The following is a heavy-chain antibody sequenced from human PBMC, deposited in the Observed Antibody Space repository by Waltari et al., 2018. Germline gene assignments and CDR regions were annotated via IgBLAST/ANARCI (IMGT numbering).Heavy chain of an antibody. V-gene: IGHV4-4*02. J-gene: IGHJ4*02. CDR2: IHHSGGT. CDR3: ARGFDGWPFDY. D-gene: IGHD6-19*01. Sequence: QVQLKESGPGLVKPSGTLSLACDVSGGSFSSNDWWSWVRQPPGKGLEWIGEIHHSGGTKYNPSRKRRLLMSVDTSKSQISLTLKSVTAADTAVYYCARGFDGWPFDYWGQGTLVIVSS. CDR1: GGSFSSNDW.